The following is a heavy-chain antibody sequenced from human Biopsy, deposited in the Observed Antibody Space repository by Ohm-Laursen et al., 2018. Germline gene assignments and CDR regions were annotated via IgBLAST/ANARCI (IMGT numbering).Heavy chain of an antibody. CDR2: IYSSGGS. CDR3: VRGVNYYDPYHYYALDA. CDR1: GGSTNDYF. J-gene: IGHJ6*02. V-gene: IGHV4-4*07. Sequence: SDTLSLTCSVSGGSTNDYFWSWIRQPAGETLEWIGRIYSSGGSSYNPSLKSRISMSMDTSNNQFSLTLTSVTAADTAVYYCVRGVNYYDPYHYYALDAWGQGTTVTVSS. D-gene: IGHD3-22*01.